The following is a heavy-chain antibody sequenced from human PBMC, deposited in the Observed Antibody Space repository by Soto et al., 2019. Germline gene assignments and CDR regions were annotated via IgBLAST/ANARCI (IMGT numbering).Heavy chain of an antibody. CDR3: ATARRQTNDGWSKTFEL. Sequence: PGGSLRLSCTPSDFALTSDLVSWVRQVPGKGLEWLGLIKSRLDGGTTDYAAPVKGRVSISRDDSRNTVYLQMDRLNDEDTAFYYCATARRQTNDGWSKTFELWGQGTMLTFSS. CDR2: IKSRLDGGTT. D-gene: IGHD3-10*01. J-gene: IGHJ4*02. V-gene: IGHV3-15*07. CDR1: DFALTSDL.